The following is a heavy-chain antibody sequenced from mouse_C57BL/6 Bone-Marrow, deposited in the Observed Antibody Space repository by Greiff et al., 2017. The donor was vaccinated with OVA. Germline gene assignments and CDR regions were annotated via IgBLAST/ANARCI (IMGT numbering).Heavy chain of an antibody. J-gene: IGHJ3*01. CDR1: GFTFSSYT. Sequence: EVQLVESGGGLVKPGGSLKLSCAASGFTFSSYTMSWVRQTPEKRLEWVATISGGGGNTYYPDSVKGRFTISRDNAKNTLYLQMSSLRSEDTALYYCARQGYDPLAYWGQGTLVTVSA. D-gene: IGHD2-3*01. V-gene: IGHV5-9*01. CDR2: ISGGGGNT. CDR3: ARQGYDPLAY.